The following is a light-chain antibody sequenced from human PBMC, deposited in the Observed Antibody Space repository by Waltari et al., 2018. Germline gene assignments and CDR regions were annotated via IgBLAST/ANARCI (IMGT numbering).Light chain of an antibody. CDR2: EGS. J-gene: IGLJ2*01. CDR1: SSDVGNYNL. Sequence: QSALTQPASVSGSPGQSITISCTGTSSDVGNYNLVSWFQQHPGKAPKLMIYEGSKRPSGVSNRFSGSKSGNTASLTISGLQAEDEAYYYCCSYAGSSTSVVFGGGTKLTVL. V-gene: IGLV2-23*01. CDR3: CSYAGSSTSVV.